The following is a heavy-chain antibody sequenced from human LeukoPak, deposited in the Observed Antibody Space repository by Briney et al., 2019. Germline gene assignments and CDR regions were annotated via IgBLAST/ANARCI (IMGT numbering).Heavy chain of an antibody. J-gene: IGHJ5*02. CDR2: IYTSGST. Sequence: SETLSLTCTVSGGSLSSYYWSWIRQPPGKGLEWIGRIYTSGSTNYNPSLKSRVTMSVDTSKNQLSLKLSSVTAADTAVYYCARVYWSGGSCYVPWFDPWGQGTLVTVSS. V-gene: IGHV4-4*07. D-gene: IGHD2-15*01. CDR3: ARVYWSGGSCYVPWFDP. CDR1: GGSLSSYY.